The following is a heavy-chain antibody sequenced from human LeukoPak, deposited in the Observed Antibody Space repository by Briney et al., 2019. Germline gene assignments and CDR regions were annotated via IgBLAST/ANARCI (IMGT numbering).Heavy chain of an antibody. CDR2: ISGSGGRT. D-gene: IGHD2-15*01. CDR1: AFTISSYA. CDR3: ARKKVVVASIPYFDS. V-gene: IGHV3-23*01. Sequence: PRGSLRLSCAASAFTISSYAMSWVRQAPGKGLEWVSAISGSGGRTYYADSVKGRFTISKDNSKNTLYLQMNSLKAEDTALYYCARKKVVVASIPYFDSWGQGTLVTVSS. J-gene: IGHJ4*02.